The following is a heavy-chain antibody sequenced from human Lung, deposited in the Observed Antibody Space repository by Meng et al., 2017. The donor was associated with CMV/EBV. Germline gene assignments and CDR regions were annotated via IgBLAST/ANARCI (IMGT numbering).Heavy chain of an antibody. V-gene: IGHV1-2*02. CDR2: INPNSGGT. D-gene: IGHD1-26*01. CDR1: GYSFNSYW. CDR3: ARDRYIRVGAPGDY. J-gene: IGHJ4*02. Sequence: ASVKVSCKASGYSFNSYWIVWVRQAPGQGLEWMGWINPNSGGTNYAQKFQGRVTMTRDTSISTAYMELSRLRSDDTAVYYCARDRYIRVGAPGDYWGQGTLVTVSS.